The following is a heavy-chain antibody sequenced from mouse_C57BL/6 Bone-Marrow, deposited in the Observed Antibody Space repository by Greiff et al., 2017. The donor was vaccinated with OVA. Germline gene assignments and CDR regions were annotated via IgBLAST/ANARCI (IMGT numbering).Heavy chain of an antibody. D-gene: IGHD1-1*01. Sequence: QVQLQQPGAELVKPGASVKLSCKASGYTFTSYWMQWVKQRPGQGLEWIGEIDPSDSYTNYNQKFKGKATLTVDTSSSTAYMQRSSLTSEDSAVYYCARRGGTTVVDPFAYWGQGTLVTVSA. CDR2: IDPSDSYT. V-gene: IGHV1-50*01. CDR1: GYTFTSYW. J-gene: IGHJ3*01. CDR3: ARRGGTTVVDPFAY.